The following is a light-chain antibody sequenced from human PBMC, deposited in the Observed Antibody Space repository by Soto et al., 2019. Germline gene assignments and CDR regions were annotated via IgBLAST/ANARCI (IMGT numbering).Light chain of an antibody. CDR3: HQYGTSPQT. Sequence: EIVLTQSPGSLSLSPGESPTLSCRAGQSVSNTHVAWYQQRPGQAPRLLIYDASRRDIGVPDRFSGSGSGTDFTLTISGLEPEDFAVYFCHQYGTSPQTFGQGTKVDIK. J-gene: IGKJ1*01. CDR1: QSVSNTH. V-gene: IGKV3-20*01. CDR2: DAS.